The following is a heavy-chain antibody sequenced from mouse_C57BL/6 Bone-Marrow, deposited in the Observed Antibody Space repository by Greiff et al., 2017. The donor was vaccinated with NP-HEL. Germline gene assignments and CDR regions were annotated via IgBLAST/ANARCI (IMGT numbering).Heavy chain of an antibody. CDR3: LDSSGYEAMDY. CDR2: IHPNSGST. D-gene: IGHD3-2*02. V-gene: IGHV1-64*01. J-gene: IGHJ4*01. Sequence: QVQLQQPGAELVKPGASVKLSCKASGYTFTSYWMHCVKQRPGQGLEWIGMIHPNSGSTNYNEKFKSKATLTVDKSSSTAYMQLSSLTSEDSAVYYCLDSSGYEAMDYWGQGTSVTVSS. CDR1: GYTFTSYW.